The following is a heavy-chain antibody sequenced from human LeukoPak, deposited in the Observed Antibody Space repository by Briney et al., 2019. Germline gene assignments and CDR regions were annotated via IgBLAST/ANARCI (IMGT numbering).Heavy chain of an antibody. V-gene: IGHV3-30*18. Sequence: GGSLRLSCAASGFTFSSYGMHWVRQAPGKGLEWVAVISYDGSNKYYADSVKGRFTISRDNSKNTLYLQMNSLRAEDTAVYYCVKASITMIVEAWGQGTLVTVSS. J-gene: IGHJ5*02. CDR1: GFTFSSYG. CDR3: VKASITMIVEA. CDR2: ISYDGSNK. D-gene: IGHD3-22*01.